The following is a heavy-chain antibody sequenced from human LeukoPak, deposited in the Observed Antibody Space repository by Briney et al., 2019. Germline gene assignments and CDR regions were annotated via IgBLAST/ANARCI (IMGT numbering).Heavy chain of an antibody. CDR2: ISWNSGSL. CDR3: ATRYGGYGLRY. J-gene: IGHJ4*02. D-gene: IGHD4-17*01. V-gene: IGHV3-9*01. Sequence: PGRSLRLSCAASGFTFDDYAMHWVRQAPGKGLEWVSGISWNSGSLGYADSVKGRFTISRDNAKNSLYLQMNSLRAEDTASYYCATRYGGYGLRYWGQGTLVTVSS. CDR1: GFTFDDYA.